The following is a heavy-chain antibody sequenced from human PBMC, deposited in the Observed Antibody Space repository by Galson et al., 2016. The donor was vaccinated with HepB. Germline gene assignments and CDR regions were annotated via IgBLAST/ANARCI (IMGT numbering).Heavy chain of an antibody. CDR2: INQDAKSN. CDR1: GFSFRRYW. V-gene: IGHV3-7*03. CDR3: ARDPFNNGGYGAFDI. D-gene: IGHD2-8*01. J-gene: IGHJ3*02. Sequence: SLRLSCAASGFSFRRYWMSWVRRSPGKGLEWVANINQDAKSNFYSASVKGRFVGFRDNAKNSVYLQLNSLRVEDAAIYYCARDPFNNGGYGAFDIWGQGTEVIVSS.